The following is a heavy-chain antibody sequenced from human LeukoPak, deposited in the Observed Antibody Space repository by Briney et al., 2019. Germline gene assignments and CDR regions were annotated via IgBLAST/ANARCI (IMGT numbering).Heavy chain of an antibody. CDR1: GFTFSSYE. V-gene: IGHV3-48*03. CDR3: ARDLSSAVI. Sequence: TGGSLRLSCAASGFTFSSYEMNWVRQAPGKGLEWVSYISSSGSTIYYADSVKGRFTISRDNAKNSLYLQMDSLRAEDTAVYYCARDLSSAVIWGQGTMVTVSS. J-gene: IGHJ3*02. CDR2: ISSSGSTI.